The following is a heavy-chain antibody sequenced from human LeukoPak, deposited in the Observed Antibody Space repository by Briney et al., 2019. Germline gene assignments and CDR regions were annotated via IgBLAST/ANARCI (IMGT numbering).Heavy chain of an antibody. V-gene: IGHV4-39*07. CDR2: IYYRGST. CDR1: GGSISSSSYY. D-gene: IGHD6-19*01. Sequence: SETLSLTCTVSGGSISSSSYYWGWIRQPPGKGLEWIGSIYYRGSTNYNPSLKSRVTISVDTSKNQFSLKLSSVTAADTAVYYCARHSSGWYYFDYWGQGTLVTVSS. J-gene: IGHJ4*02. CDR3: ARHSSGWYYFDY.